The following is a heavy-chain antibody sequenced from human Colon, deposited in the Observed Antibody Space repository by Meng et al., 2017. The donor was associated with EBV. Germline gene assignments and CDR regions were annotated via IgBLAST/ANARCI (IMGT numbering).Heavy chain of an antibody. Sequence: QVQLQQWGAGLLRPSETLSLTCAVKGGSLSGAYWNWIRQPPGKGLEWIGEIIHGGSPSYNPSLKSRVTISIDTSKNQLSLMLSSVTAADTAVYYCARRPTGIDYWGQGTLVTVFS. CDR2: IIHGGSP. D-gene: IGHD2-8*02. CDR1: GGSLSGAY. V-gene: IGHV4-34*12. CDR3: ARRPTGIDY. J-gene: IGHJ4*02.